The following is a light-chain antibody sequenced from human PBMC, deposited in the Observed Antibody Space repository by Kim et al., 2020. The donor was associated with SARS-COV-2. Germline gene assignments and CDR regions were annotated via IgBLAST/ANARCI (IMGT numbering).Light chain of an antibody. J-gene: IGKJ5*01. CDR1: QGISSR. CDR2: GAS. CDR3: RQGSSFPMT. Sequence: EDVGDRVTITCRASQGISSRLAWYQQKPGKAPKLLIFGASSLQSGVPSRFSGSGSGTEFTLTISSLQPEDCATYYCRQGSSFPMTFGQGTRLEIK. V-gene: IGKV1-12*01.